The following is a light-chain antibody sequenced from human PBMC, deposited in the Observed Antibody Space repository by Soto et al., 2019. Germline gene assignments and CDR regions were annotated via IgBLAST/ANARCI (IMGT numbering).Light chain of an antibody. J-gene: IGKJ2*01. CDR2: KAS. V-gene: IGKV1-5*03. Sequence: DIQMTQSPSTLSASVGDRVTITCRASQSISNWLAWNQQKPGKAPNLLIYKASTLETGVPSRFSGSGSVTEFTLTISSLQPDDFASYYCQQYNSYSYTFGQGIKLEIK. CDR1: QSISNW. CDR3: QQYNSYSYT.